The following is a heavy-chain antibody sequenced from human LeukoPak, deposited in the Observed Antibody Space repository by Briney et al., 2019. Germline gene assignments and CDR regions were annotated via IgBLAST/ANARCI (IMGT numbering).Heavy chain of an antibody. V-gene: IGHV3-66*01. CDR2: IYSGGRT. CDR3: ARGEYGMDV. Sequence: PGRSLRLSCTASGFTFGDYAMSWVRQAPGKGLEWVSVIYSGGRTYRADSVKGRFIISRDNSKNTLYLQMNSLRAEDTAVYYCARGEYGMDVWGQGTTVTVSS. CDR1: GFTFGDYA. J-gene: IGHJ6*02.